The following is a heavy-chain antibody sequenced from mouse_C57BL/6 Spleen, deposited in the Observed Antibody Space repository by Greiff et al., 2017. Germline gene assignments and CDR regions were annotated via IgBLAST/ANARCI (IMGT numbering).Heavy chain of an antibody. CDR3: ARLLYEDAMDY. D-gene: IGHD2-3*01. CDR1: GYSITSGYY. J-gene: IGHJ4*01. CDR2: ISYDGSN. Sequence: DVHLVESGPGLVKPSQSLSLTCSVTGYSITSGYYWNWIRQFPGNKLEWMGYISYDGSNNYNPSLKNRISITRDTSKNQFFLKLNSVTTEDTATYYCARLLYEDAMDYWGQGTSVTVSS. V-gene: IGHV3-6*01.